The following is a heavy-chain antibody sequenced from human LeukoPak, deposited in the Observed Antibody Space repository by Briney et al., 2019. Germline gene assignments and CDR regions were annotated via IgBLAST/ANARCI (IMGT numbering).Heavy chain of an antibody. Sequence: GGSLRLSCAASGFTFSSYSMNRVRQAPGKGLEWVSYISSSSSTIYYADSVKGRFTISRDNAKNSLYLQMNSLRAEDTAVYYCARGPFSGSYGNWFDPWGQGTLVTVSS. CDR3: ARGPFSGSYGNWFDP. CDR1: GFTFSSYS. CDR2: ISSSSSTI. J-gene: IGHJ5*02. V-gene: IGHV3-48*04. D-gene: IGHD1-26*01.